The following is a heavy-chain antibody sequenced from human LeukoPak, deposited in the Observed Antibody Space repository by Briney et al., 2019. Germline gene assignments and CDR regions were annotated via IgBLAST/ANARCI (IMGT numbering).Heavy chain of an antibody. D-gene: IGHD3-10*01. CDR3: ARGSYYGSGRKKSPNYYYYGMDV. CDR2: INHSGSS. V-gene: IGHV4-34*01. CDR1: GGSFGGYY. Sequence: SDTLSLTCAVYGGSFGGYYWSWIRQPPGKGLEWIGEINHSGSSNYNPSLKSRVTISVDTSKNQFSLKLSSVTAADTAVYYCARGSYYGSGRKKSPNYYYYGMDVWGKGTTVTVSS. J-gene: IGHJ6*04.